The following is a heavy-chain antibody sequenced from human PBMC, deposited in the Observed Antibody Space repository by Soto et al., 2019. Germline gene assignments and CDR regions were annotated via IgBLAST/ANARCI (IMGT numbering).Heavy chain of an antibody. CDR1: GFTVSSNY. Sequence: EVQLVESGGGLVQPGGSLRLSCAASGFTVSSNYMSWVRQAPGKGLEWVSIIYSDGSTYYADSVKGIFTLSRDDSKNTLYLQINSLRAEDTAVYYCASRINSYGAYDCWGQGTLVTVSS. CDR2: IYSDGST. CDR3: ASRINSYGAYDC. J-gene: IGHJ4*02. V-gene: IGHV3-66*01. D-gene: IGHD4-17*01.